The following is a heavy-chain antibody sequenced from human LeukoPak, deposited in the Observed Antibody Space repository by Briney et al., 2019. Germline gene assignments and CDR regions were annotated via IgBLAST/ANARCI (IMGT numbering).Heavy chain of an antibody. V-gene: IGHV3-23*01. CDR3: AKWGPGYDFWSGVPH. D-gene: IGHD3-3*01. J-gene: IGHJ4*02. Sequence: TGGSLRLSCAASGFTFSNYAMSWVRQAPGKGLEWVSAISGSGGTTYYADSVKGRFTISRDNSKNTLHLQMNSLRVEDTAVYYCAKWGPGYDFWSGVPHWGQGTLVTVSS. CDR2: ISGSGGTT. CDR1: GFTFSNYA.